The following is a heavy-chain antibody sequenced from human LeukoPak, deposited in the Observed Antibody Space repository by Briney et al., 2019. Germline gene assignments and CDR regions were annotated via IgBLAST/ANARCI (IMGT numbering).Heavy chain of an antibody. CDR2: ISSSGIYT. J-gene: IGHJ3*02. D-gene: IGHD3-10*01. CDR1: GFTFSDYY. Sequence: GGSLRLSCAASGFTFSDYYMRLIRQAPGQGLEWTSFISSSGIYTNYADSVKGRFTISRDNAQSSLYLQMNRLRAEDTAVYYCARDNRDVTDAFDIWGQGTLVTVSS. V-gene: IGHV3-11*06. CDR3: ARDNRDVTDAFDI.